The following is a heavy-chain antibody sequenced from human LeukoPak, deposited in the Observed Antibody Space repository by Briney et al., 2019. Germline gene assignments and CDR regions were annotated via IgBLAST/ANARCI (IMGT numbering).Heavy chain of an antibody. J-gene: IGHJ4*02. Sequence: PSETLSLTCTVSGGSISSSSYYWGWIRQPPGKGLEWIGSIYYSGSTYYNPSLKGRVTISVDTSKNQFSLKLSSVTAADTAVYYCARVAINSAMVDYWGQGTLVTVSS. CDR3: ARVAINSAMVDY. D-gene: IGHD5-18*01. V-gene: IGHV4-39*01. CDR2: IYYSGST. CDR1: GGSISSSSYY.